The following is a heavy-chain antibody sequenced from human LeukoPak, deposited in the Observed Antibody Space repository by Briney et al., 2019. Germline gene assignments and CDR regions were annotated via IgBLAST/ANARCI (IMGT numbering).Heavy chain of an antibody. CDR2: IKQDGSEK. V-gene: IGHV3-7*01. D-gene: IGHD3-10*01. J-gene: IGHJ4*02. CDR3: ARMVRGVIIVYFDY. CDR1: GFTFSSYW. Sequence: GGSLRLSCAASGFTFSSYWMSWVRQAPGKGLEWVANIKQDGSEKYYVDSVKGRFTISRDNAKNSLYLQMNSLRAEDTAVYYCARMVRGVIIVYFDYWGQGTLVTVSS.